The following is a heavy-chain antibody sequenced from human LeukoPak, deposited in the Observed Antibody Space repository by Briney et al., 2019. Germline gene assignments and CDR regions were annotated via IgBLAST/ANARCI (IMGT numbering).Heavy chain of an antibody. CDR3: AREPDGYIDY. CDR2: IYSGGST. D-gene: IGHD5-24*01. J-gene: IGHJ4*02. V-gene: IGHV3-66*02. CDR1: GFTVSSNY. Sequence: TGGSLRLSCAASGFTVSSNYMGWVRKAPGQGLEWVSVIYSGGSTYYADSVKGRFTISRDNSKNTLYLQMNSLRAEDTAVYYCAREPDGYIDYWGQGTLVTVSS.